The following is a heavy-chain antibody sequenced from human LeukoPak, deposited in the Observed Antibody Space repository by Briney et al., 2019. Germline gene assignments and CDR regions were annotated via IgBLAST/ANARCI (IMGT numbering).Heavy chain of an antibody. CDR1: GFTFSSYA. J-gene: IGHJ4*02. Sequence: GGSLRLSCAASGFTFSSYAMSWVRQAPGKGLEWVSAISGSGGSTYYADSVKGRFTISRDNSKNTLYLQMNSLRAEDTAVYYCAKDDRYSSGWLSPAVVTFDYWGQGTLVTVSS. D-gene: IGHD6-19*01. V-gene: IGHV3-23*01. CDR3: AKDDRYSSGWLSPAVVTFDY. CDR2: ISGSGGST.